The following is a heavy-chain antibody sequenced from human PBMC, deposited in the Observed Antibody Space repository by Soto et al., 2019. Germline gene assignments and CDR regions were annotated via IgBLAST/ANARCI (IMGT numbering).Heavy chain of an antibody. CDR3: ARGYGSGSYYIETNWFDP. CDR1: GGSISSYY. J-gene: IGHJ5*02. Sequence: SETLSLTCTVSGGSISSYYWSWIRQPPGKGLEWIGYIYYSGSTNYNPSLKSRVTISVDTSKNQFSLKLSSVTAADTAVYYCARGYGSGSYYIETNWFDPWGQGTLVTVSS. V-gene: IGHV4-59*01. D-gene: IGHD3-10*01. CDR2: IYYSGST.